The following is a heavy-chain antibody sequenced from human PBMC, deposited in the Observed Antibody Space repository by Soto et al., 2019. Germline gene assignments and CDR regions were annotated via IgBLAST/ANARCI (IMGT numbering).Heavy chain of an antibody. CDR2: IYYSGST. V-gene: IGHV4-31*03. Sequence: PSETLSLTCTVSGGSISSGGYYWSWIRQHPGKGLEWIGYIYYSGSTYYNPSLKSRVTISVDTSKNQFSLKLSSVTAADTAVYYCARGVTPDYVWGSYPAGYFDYWGQGTLVTVSS. CDR1: GGSISSGGYY. D-gene: IGHD3-16*02. CDR3: ARGVTPDYVWGSYPAGYFDY. J-gene: IGHJ4*02.